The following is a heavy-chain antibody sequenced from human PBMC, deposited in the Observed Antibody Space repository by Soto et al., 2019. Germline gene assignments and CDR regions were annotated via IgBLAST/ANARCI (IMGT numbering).Heavy chain of an antibody. Sequence: SETLSLTCTVSGGSITTGGYYWSWIRQLPGKGLEWIGHRYYSESTYYNPSLKSRVSISLDTSKNQFSLKLSFVTAADTAMYYCARTKCSSRRCSSRSLDYWGQGTPVTVSS. V-gene: IGHV4-31*03. D-gene: IGHD2-15*01. J-gene: IGHJ4*02. CDR1: GGSITTGGYY. CDR2: RYYSEST. CDR3: ARTKCSSRRCSSRSLDY.